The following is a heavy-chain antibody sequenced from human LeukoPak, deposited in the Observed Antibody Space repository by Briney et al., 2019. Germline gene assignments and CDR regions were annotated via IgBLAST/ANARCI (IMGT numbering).Heavy chain of an antibody. CDR2: ISSTGSTI. V-gene: IGHV3-11*04. J-gene: IGHJ6*03. CDR3: AKGVGTSYYYHMDV. D-gene: IGHD1-26*01. Sequence: PGGSLRLSCAASGFTFSDYYMSWIRQAPGKGLEWVSYISSTGSTIYYADSVKGRFTISRDNAKNSLYLQMNSLRAEDTAVYYCAKGVGTSYYYHMDVWGKGTTVIVSS. CDR1: GFTFSDYY.